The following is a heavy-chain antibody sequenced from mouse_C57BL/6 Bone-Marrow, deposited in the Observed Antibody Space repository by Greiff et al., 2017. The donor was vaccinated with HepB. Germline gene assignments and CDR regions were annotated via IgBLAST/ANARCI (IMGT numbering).Heavy chain of an antibody. D-gene: IGHD1-1*01. CDR2: IWSGGST. J-gene: IGHJ1*03. CDR1: GFSLTSYG. Sequence: VKLVESGPGLVQPSQSLSITCTVSGFSLTSYGVHWVRQSPGKGLEWLGVIWSGGSTDYNAAFISRLSISKDNSKSQVFFKMNSLQADDTAIYYCARKRPYYGSSPWYFDVWGTGTTVTVSS. V-gene: IGHV2-2*01. CDR3: ARKRPYYGSSPWYFDV.